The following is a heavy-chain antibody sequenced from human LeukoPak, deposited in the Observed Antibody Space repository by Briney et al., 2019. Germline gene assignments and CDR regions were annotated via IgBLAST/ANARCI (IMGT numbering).Heavy chain of an antibody. CDR2: ISGSGGST. D-gene: IGHD2-2*01. CDR1: GFTVSSNY. J-gene: IGHJ4*02. V-gene: IGHV3-23*01. CDR3: AKDREDAEYYFDY. Sequence: GSLRLSCAASGFTVSSNYMSWVRQAPGKGLEWVSAISGSGGSTYYADSVKGRFTISRDNSKNTLYLQMNSLRAEDTAVYYCAKDREDAEYYFDYWGQGTLVTVSS.